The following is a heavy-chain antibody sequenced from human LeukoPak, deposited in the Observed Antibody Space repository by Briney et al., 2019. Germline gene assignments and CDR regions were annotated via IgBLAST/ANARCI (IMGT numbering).Heavy chain of an antibody. J-gene: IGHJ5*02. Sequence: GGSLRLSCAASGFTFSNYSMNWVRQAPGKGLEWVSYISSSSSTIYYTDSVKGRFTISRDNAKNSLYLQMNTLRDEDTAVYYCARDLRGIGNHWGQGTLVTVSS. V-gene: IGHV3-48*02. D-gene: IGHD4-17*01. CDR3: ARDLRGIGNH. CDR1: GFTFSNYS. CDR2: ISSSSSTI.